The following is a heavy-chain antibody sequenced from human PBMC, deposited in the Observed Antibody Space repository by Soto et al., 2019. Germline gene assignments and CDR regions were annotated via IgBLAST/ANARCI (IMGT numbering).Heavy chain of an antibody. V-gene: IGHV3-11*06. CDR2: ISSSSSYT. D-gene: IGHD2-2*02. CDR3: ARALNPAAGYCSSTSCYTGYS. CDR1: GFTFSDYY. J-gene: IGHJ5*02. Sequence: PGGSLRLSCAASGFTFSDYYMSWIRQAPGKGLEWVSYISSSSSYTNYADSVKGRFTISRDNAKNSLYLQMNSLRAEDTAVYYCARALNPAAGYCSSTSCYTGYSWGQGTLVTVSS.